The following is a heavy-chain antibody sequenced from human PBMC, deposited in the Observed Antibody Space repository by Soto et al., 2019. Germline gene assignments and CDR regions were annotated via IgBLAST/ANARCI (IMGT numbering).Heavy chain of an antibody. D-gene: IGHD2-2*01. J-gene: IGHJ6*02. CDR1: GGSISSYY. CDR2: IYYSGST. V-gene: IGHV4-59*08. Sequence: QVQLQESGPGLVKPSETLSLTCTVSGGSISSYYWSWIRQPPGKGLEWIGYIYYSGSTNYNPSLKSRVTIAVDTSKNQFSLKLSSVTAADTAVYYCARHVPYCSDTSHCAYGMDVCGQGTTVTVSS. CDR3: ARHVPYCSDTSHCAYGMDV.